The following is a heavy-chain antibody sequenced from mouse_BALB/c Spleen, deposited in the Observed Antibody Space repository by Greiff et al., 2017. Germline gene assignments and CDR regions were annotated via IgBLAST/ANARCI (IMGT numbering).Heavy chain of an antibody. CDR1: GFTFSDYY. J-gene: IGHJ3*01. Sequence: EVQRVESGGGLVKPGGSLKLSCAASGFTFSDYYMYWVRQTPEKRLEWVATISDGGSYTYYPDSVKGRFTISRDNAKNNLYLQMSSLKSEDTAMYYCARGGGNLFAYWGQGTLVTVSA. CDR2: ISDGGSYT. D-gene: IGHD2-1*01. CDR3: ARGGGNLFAY. V-gene: IGHV5-4*02.